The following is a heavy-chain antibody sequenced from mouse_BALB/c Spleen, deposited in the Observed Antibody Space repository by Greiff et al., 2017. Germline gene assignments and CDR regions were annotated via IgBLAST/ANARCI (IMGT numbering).Heavy chain of an antibody. V-gene: IGHV1-77*01. CDR3: ASYYYDSSQYYYAMDY. J-gene: IGHJ4*01. CDR1: GYTFTDYY. CDR2: IYPGSGNT. Sequence: VQLQQSGAELARPGASVKLSCKASGYTFTDYYINWVKQRTGQGLEWIGEIYPGSGNTYYNEKFKGKATLTADKSSSTAYMQLSSLTSEDSAVYFCASYYYDSSQYYYAMDYWGQGTSVTVSS. D-gene: IGHD1-1*01.